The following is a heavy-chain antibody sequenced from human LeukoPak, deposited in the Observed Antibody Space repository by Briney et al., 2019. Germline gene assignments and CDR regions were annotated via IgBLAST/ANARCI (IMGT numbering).Heavy chain of an antibody. CDR1: GFTFSSYG. D-gene: IGHD2-15*01. CDR3: AKDVGHCSGGDCSYLDY. V-gene: IGHV3-30*18. CDR2: ISYDGSDK. Sequence: PGRSLRLSCAASGFTFSSYGMHWVRQAPGKGLEWVAVISYDGSDKYYADSVKGRFTISRDNSKNTLYLQMNSLRAEDTAVYYCAKDVGHCSGGDCSYLDYWGQGTLVTASS. J-gene: IGHJ4*02.